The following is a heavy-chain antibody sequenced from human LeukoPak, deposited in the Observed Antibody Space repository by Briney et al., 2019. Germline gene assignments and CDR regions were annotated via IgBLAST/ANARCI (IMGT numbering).Heavy chain of an antibody. J-gene: IGHJ4*02. Sequence: PSETLSLTCTVSGGSISSYYWSWIRQPPRKGLEWIGSIYYSGSTYYNPSLKSRATISVDTSKNQFSLKLSSVTAADTAVYYCARERSSSWPEGDYWGQGTLITVSS. CDR3: ARERSSSWPEGDY. CDR1: GGSISSYY. V-gene: IGHV4-59*12. D-gene: IGHD6-13*01. CDR2: IYYSGST.